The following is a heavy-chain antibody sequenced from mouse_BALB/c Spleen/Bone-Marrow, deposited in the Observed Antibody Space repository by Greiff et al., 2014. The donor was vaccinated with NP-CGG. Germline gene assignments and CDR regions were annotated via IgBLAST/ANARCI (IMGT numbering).Heavy chain of an antibody. J-gene: IGHJ4*01. Sequence: VQLQQSGAELVRPGTSVKVSCKASGYAFTNYLIEWVKQRPGQGLEWIGVINPGSGGTNYNEKFKGKATLTADKSPSTAYMQLSSLTSDDSAVYFCARSGYYGSNYAMDYWGQGTSVTVSS. CDR2: INPGSGGT. CDR1: GYAFTNYL. V-gene: IGHV1-54*01. D-gene: IGHD1-1*01. CDR3: ARSGYYGSNYAMDY.